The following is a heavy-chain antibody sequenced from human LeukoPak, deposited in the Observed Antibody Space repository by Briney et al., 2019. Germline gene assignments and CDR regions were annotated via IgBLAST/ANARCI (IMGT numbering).Heavy chain of an antibody. V-gene: IGHV5-51*01. CDR3: AGQSYYYSQMPHLDP. Sequence: GESLKISCKGSGYSFTSYWIGWVRQMPGKGLEWMGIIYPGDSDTRYSPSFQGQVTISADKSISTAYLQWSSLKASDTAMYYCAGQSYYYSQMPHLDPWGQGTLVTVSS. CDR2: IYPGDSDT. D-gene: IGHD3-22*01. CDR1: GYSFTSYW. J-gene: IGHJ5*02.